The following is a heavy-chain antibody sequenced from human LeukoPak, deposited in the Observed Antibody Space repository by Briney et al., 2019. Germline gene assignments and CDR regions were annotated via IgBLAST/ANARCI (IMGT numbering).Heavy chain of an antibody. CDR1: GYTFTSYG. D-gene: IGHD1-14*01. CDR2: ISAYNGNT. J-gene: IGHJ5*02. V-gene: IGHV1-18*01. CDR3: ATAAFHSGDPEPKNWFDP. Sequence: GASVKVSCKASGYTFTSYGISWVRQAPGQGLEWMGWISAYNGNTNYAQKLQGRVTMTEDTSTDTAYMELSSLRSEDTAVYYCATAAFHSGDPEPKNWFDPWGQGTLVTVSS.